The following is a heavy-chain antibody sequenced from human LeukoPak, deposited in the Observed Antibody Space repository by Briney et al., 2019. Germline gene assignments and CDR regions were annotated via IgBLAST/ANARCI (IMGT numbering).Heavy chain of an antibody. D-gene: IGHD3-22*01. J-gene: IGHJ4*02. CDR3: ARVEGYDSSGYYGD. V-gene: IGHV3-21*01. Sequence: GGSLKLSFAASGXTFSSYSMNWVRQAPGKGLEGVSSISSSSSYIYHADSVKGRFTLSRDNAKNSLSLQMNSLRAEDSAVYYCARVEGYDSSGYYGDWGQGTLVTVSS. CDR1: GXTFSSYS. CDR2: ISSSSSYI.